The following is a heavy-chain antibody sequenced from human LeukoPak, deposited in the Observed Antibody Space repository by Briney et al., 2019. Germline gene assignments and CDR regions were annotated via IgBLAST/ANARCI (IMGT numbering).Heavy chain of an antibody. D-gene: IGHD4-11*01. J-gene: IGHJ3*02. CDR3: ARIRTTGYYAFDI. Sequence: PSETLSLTCTVSGGSISSYYWSWIRQPPGKGLEWIGYIYTSGSTNYNPSLKSRVTIPVDTSKNQFSLKLSSVTAADTAAYYCARIRTTGYYAFDIWGQGTMVTVSS. CDR2: IYTSGST. V-gene: IGHV4-4*09. CDR1: GGSISSYY.